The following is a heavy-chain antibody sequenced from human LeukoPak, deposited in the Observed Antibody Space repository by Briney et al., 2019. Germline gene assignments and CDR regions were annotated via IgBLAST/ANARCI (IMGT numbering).Heavy chain of an antibody. CDR3: AVGVRDIGPLGVLENWFDP. J-gene: IGHJ5*02. CDR1: GGSISSSNW. CDR2: IYHSGST. Sequence: SETLSLTCAVSGGSISSSNWWSWVRQPPGKGLEWIGEIYHSGSTNYNPSLKSRVTISVDKSKNQFSLKLSSVTAADTAVYYCAVGVRDIGPLGVLENWFDPWGQGTLVTVSS. V-gene: IGHV4-4*02. D-gene: IGHD5-12*01.